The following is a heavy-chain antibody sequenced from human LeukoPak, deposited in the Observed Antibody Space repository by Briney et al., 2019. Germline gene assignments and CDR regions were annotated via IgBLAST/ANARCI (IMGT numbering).Heavy chain of an antibody. CDR1: GFTFSSSS. V-gene: IGHV3-21*01. CDR3: ARDMRFGELLMTTDAFDI. D-gene: IGHD3-10*01. J-gene: IGHJ3*02. Sequence: PGGSLRLSCAASGFTFSSSSMDWVRQTPGKGLEWVSSITGSSGYIYYVDSVKGRFTISRDNAKNSLYLQMNSLRAEDTAVYYCARDMRFGELLMTTDAFDIWGQGTMVTVSS. CDR2: ITGSSGYI.